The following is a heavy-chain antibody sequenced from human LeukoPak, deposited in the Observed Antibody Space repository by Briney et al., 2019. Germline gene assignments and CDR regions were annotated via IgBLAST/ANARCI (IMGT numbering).Heavy chain of an antibody. CDR2: ISSSGGTI. CDR1: GFTFDDYG. D-gene: IGHD2-2*01. J-gene: IGHJ4*02. Sequence: GGSLRLSCAASGFTFDDYGMSWVRQAPGKGLEWVSYISSSGGTIHYADSVKGRFTISRDNAKNSLYLQMNSLRAEDTAVYYCWGSTSSNFDYWGQGTLVTVSS. V-gene: IGHV3-11*01. CDR3: WGSTSSNFDY.